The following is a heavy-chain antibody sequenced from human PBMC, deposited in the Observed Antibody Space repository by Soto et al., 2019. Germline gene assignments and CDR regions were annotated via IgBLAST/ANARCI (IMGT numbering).Heavy chain of an antibody. CDR2: TYYKSKWYY. V-gene: IGHV6-1*01. J-gene: IGHJ6*03. D-gene: IGHD3-3*01. CDR3: SRGSWDDVSGHYYMDV. Sequence: SQTLSLTCVISGGSVSSNSSGWNRVRQTPSRGLEWLGRTYYKSKWYYNSAVSVKSRITINPDTSKNQFSLQLNSVTPEDTAVYYCSRGSWDDVSGHYYMDVWGKGTTVTVSS. CDR1: GGSVSSNSSG.